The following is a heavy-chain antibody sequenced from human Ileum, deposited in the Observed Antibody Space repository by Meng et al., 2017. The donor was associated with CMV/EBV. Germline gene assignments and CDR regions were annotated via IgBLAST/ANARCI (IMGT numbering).Heavy chain of an antibody. CDR2: TNADASRT. CDR1: GFICWDYR. J-gene: IGHJ4*02. CDR3: AGALREGYTSL. V-gene: IGHV3-74*01. Sequence: SGAGSGFICWDYRWHGHGQAPGQGLVGGLDTNADASRTNYEGSVKRRFTSYRDNAKNTVYLQMNSPRADDTGVYYCAGALREGYTSLWGQGILVTVSS. D-gene: IGHD5-24*01.